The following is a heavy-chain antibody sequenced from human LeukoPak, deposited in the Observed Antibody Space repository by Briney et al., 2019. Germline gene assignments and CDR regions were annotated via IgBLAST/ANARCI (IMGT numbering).Heavy chain of an antibody. V-gene: IGHV3-30*18. Sequence: PGGSLRLSCAASGFTFSSYSMNWVPQAPGKGLEGVAVISSGGRNTYYADSVKGRFTISRDNSKNTLYLQMNSLRGEDTAVSYCANPVTVDTAMVPRDNWGQGTLVTVSS. D-gene: IGHD5-18*01. CDR2: ISSGGRNT. J-gene: IGHJ4*02. CDR3: ANPVTVDTAMVPRDN. CDR1: GFTFSSYS.